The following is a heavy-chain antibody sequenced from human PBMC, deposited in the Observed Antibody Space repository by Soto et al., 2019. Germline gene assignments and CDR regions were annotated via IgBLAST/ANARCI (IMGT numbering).Heavy chain of an antibody. J-gene: IGHJ6*02. D-gene: IGHD3-10*01. CDR1: GFTFSSYS. Sequence: LRLSCAASGFTFSSYSMNWVRQAPGKGLEWVSSISSSSSYIYYADSVKGRFTISRDNAKNSLYLQMNSLRAEDTAVYYCASPKAEGSGPYYYYYYGMDVWGQGTTVTVSS. V-gene: IGHV3-21*01. CDR2: ISSSSSYI. CDR3: ASPKAEGSGPYYYYYYGMDV.